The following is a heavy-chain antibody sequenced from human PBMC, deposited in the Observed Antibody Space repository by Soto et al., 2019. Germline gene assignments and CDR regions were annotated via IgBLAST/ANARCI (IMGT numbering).Heavy chain of an antibody. CDR2: IWYDGSNK. Sequence: QVQLVESGGDVVQPGRSLRLSCAASGFTFSSFGMQWVRQAPGKGLEWVALIWYDGSNKYYADSVKGRFTISRDNSKNTLYLQMNSLRAEDTAVYYCAKYFGSSWNNLDYWGQGTLVAVSS. V-gene: IGHV3-33*06. J-gene: IGHJ4*02. CDR3: AKYFGSSWNNLDY. D-gene: IGHD6-13*01. CDR1: GFTFSSFG.